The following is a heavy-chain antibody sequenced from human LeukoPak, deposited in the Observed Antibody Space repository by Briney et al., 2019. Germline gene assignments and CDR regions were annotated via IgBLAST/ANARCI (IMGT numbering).Heavy chain of an antibody. CDR2: IRYDGSNK. CDR3: ARDKIVGATYFDY. CDR1: GFTFSSYG. D-gene: IGHD1-26*01. V-gene: IGHV3-30*02. Sequence: GGSLRLSCAASGFTFSSYGMHWVRQAPGKGLEGVAFIRYDGSNKYYADSVKGRFTISRDNSKNTLDLQMNSLRAEDTAVYYCARDKIVGATYFDYWGQGTLVTVSS. J-gene: IGHJ4*02.